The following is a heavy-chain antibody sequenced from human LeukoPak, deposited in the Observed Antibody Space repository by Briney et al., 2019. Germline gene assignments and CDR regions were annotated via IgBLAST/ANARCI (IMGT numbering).Heavy chain of an antibody. D-gene: IGHD1-26*01. CDR1: GFTVSSNY. CDR3: ARRESGSYSYDY. Sequence: GGSLRLSCAASGFTVSSNYMSWVRQAPGKGLEWVSVIYSGGSTYYADSVKGRLTISRDNSKNTLYLQMNSLRAEDTAVYYCARRESGSYSYDYWGQGTLVTVSS. J-gene: IGHJ4*02. V-gene: IGHV3-66*02. CDR2: IYSGGST.